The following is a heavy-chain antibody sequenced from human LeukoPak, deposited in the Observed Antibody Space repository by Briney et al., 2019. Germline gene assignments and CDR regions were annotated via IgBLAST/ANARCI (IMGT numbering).Heavy chain of an antibody. D-gene: IGHD2-15*01. CDR2: ISCDGSYK. CDR1: EFTFSTYG. CDR3: AKDRCSGLNTIDY. Sequence: PGGSLRLSCAASEFTFSTYGMHWVRQAPGKGLEWVAVISCDGSYKFYADSVKGRFTISRDNSKSTLYLQMNSLRAEDTAVYYCAKDRCSGLNTIDYWGQGTLVTVSS. J-gene: IGHJ4*02. V-gene: IGHV3-30*18.